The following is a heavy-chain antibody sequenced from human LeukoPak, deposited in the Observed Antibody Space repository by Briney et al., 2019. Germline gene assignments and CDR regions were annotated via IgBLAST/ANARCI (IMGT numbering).Heavy chain of an antibody. Sequence: GESLKISCKGSGYSFSSYWIGWVRQMPGKGLEWMGIIYPGDSDTRYSPSFQGQVTISVDKPISTTYLQWNSLRTSDTAMYYCARLASSGYYSGYWGQGTLVTVSS. J-gene: IGHJ4*02. CDR2: IYPGDSDT. CDR1: GYSFSSYW. V-gene: IGHV5-51*01. D-gene: IGHD3-22*01. CDR3: ARLASSGYYSGY.